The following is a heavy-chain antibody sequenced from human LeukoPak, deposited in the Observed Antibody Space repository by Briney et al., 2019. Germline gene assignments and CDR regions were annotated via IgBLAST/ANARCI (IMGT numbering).Heavy chain of an antibody. Sequence: VSVKVSCKASGYTFTSNYIHWVRQAPGQGLEWMGMIHPRDGSTSYAQKFQGRVTVTRDTSTSTVHMELSGLRSEDTAVYYCARDQEGFDYWGQGTLVTVSS. CDR1: GYTFTSNY. J-gene: IGHJ4*02. CDR3: ARDQEGFDY. CDR2: IHPRDGST. V-gene: IGHV1-46*01.